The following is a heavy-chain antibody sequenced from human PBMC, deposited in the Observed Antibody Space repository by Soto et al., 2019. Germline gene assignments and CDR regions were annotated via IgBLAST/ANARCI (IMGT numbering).Heavy chain of an antibody. V-gene: IGHV1-18*01. CDR3: ASRTYYYDSSGYYRGAFDI. Sequence: ASVKVSCKASGYTFTSYGISWVRQATGQGIEWMGWISAYNGNTNYAQKLQGRVTMTTDTSTSTAYMELRSLRSDDTAVYYCASRTYYYDSSGYYRGAFDIWGQGTMVTVSS. D-gene: IGHD3-22*01. J-gene: IGHJ3*02. CDR2: ISAYNGNT. CDR1: GYTFTSYG.